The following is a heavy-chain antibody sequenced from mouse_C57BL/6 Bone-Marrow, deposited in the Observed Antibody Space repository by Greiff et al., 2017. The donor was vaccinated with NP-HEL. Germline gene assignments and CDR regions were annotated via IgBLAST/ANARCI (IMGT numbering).Heavy chain of an antibody. Sequence: QVQLQQPGAELVMPGASVKLSCKASGYTFTSYWMHWVKQRPGQGLEWIGEIDPSDSYTNYNQKFKGKSTLTVDKSSRTAYMQLSSLTSEDSAVYYCARDYGTYYFDYWGQGTTLAVSS. CDR2: IDPSDSYT. CDR3: ARDYGTYYFDY. CDR1: GYTFTSYW. J-gene: IGHJ2*01. V-gene: IGHV1-69*01. D-gene: IGHD1-1*01.